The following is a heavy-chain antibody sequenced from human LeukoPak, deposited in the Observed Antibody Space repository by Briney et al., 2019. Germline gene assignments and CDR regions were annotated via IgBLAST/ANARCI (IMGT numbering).Heavy chain of an antibody. J-gene: IGHJ5*02. CDR2: IYPGDSDT. CDR3: ARHNEVYGSGCRGFDP. CDR1: GYSFSSYW. V-gene: IGHV5-51*01. D-gene: IGHD3-10*01. Sequence: GESLKISCKASGYSFSSYWIGWVRQMPGKGLEWMGIIYPGDSDTRYRPSFQGQVTISADKSINTAYLQWSSLKASDTAMYYCARHNEVYGSGCRGFDPWGQGTLVTVSS.